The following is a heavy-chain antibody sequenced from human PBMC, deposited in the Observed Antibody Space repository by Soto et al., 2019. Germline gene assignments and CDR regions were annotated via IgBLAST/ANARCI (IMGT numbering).Heavy chain of an antibody. CDR1: GGSISSGGYY. Sequence: QVQLQESGPGLVKPSQTLSLTCTVSGGSISSGGYYWTWIRQHPGKGLEWIGYISYSGSTYYNPSLKSRVTISVDPSKNQFSLKLSSVTAADTAVYYCARDKYYYVSGKDGMDVWGQGTTVTASS. CDR3: ARDKYYYVSGKDGMDV. CDR2: ISYSGST. J-gene: IGHJ6*02. D-gene: IGHD3-10*01. V-gene: IGHV4-31*03.